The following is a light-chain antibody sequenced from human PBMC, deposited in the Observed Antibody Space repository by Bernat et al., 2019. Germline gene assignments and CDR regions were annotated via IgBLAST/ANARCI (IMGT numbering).Light chain of an antibody. CDR2: IYN. CDR1: SSNIGSNS. Sequence: QSVLTQPPSASGTPGQRVTISCSGRSSNIGSNSVYWYQQLPGTAPKLLIYIYNQRPSGVPDRFSGSKSGTSASLAISGLRSEDETDYYCAVWDDSLSAWVFGGGTKLTVL. V-gene: IGLV1-47*02. CDR3: AVWDDSLSAWV. J-gene: IGLJ3*02.